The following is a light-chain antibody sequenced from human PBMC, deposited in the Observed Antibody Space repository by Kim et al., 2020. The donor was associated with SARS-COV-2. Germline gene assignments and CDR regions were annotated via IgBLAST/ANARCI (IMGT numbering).Light chain of an antibody. V-gene: IGKV1-5*03. J-gene: IGKJ1*01. CDR2: KAS. CDR1: QGIDSW. Sequence: SRLAACVGDRGTFTCRASQGIDSWMAWYQQKPGKAPKLLIYKASNLHSGVPARFSGSGSVTEFTLTINSLQPDDSATYYCQHSLTFGQGTKVDIK. CDR3: QHSLT.